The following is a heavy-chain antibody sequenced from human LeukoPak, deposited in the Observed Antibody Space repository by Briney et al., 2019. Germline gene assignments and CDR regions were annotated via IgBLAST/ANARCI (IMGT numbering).Heavy chain of an antibody. CDR3: ARAPAIDAFDI. J-gene: IGHJ3*02. V-gene: IGHV3-21*01. CDR2: ISSSSSYI. CDR1: GFTFSSYS. D-gene: IGHD6-25*01. Sequence: PGGSLRLSCAASGFTFSSYSMNWVRQAPGKGLEWVSSISSSSSYIYYADSVKGRFTISRDNSKNTLYLQMNSLRAEDTAVYYCARAPAIDAFDIWGQGTMVTVSS.